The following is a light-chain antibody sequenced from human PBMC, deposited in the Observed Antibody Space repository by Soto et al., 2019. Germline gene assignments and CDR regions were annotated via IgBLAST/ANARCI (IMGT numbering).Light chain of an antibody. CDR3: CSYVGATTYV. CDR1: MRDVGAYNL. Sequence: QSVLTQPASVSGSPGQSITISCAGTMRDVGAYNLVSWYQQHPGRAPQLIIYEVRNRPSGISFRFSGSKSGNTASLTISGLQAEDEADYYCCSYVGATTYVFGSGTKVTVL. J-gene: IGLJ1*01. V-gene: IGLV2-23*02. CDR2: EVR.